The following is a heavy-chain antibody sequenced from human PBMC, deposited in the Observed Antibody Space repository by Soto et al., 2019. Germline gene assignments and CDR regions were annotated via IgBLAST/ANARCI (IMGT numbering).Heavy chain of an antibody. V-gene: IGHV1-18*04. J-gene: IGHJ3*02. CDR3: ARDYCDSSGYYYNDAFDI. D-gene: IGHD3-22*01. CDR2: ISAYNGNT. Sequence: GASVKVSCKASGYTFTSYGISWVRQAPGQGLEWMGWISAYNGNTNYAQKLQGRVTMTTDTSTSTAYMELRSLRSDDTAVYYCARDYCDSSGYYYNDAFDIWGQGTMVTRLL. CDR1: GYTFTSYG.